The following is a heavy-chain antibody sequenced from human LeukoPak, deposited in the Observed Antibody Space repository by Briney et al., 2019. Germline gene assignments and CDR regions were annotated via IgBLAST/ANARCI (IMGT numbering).Heavy chain of an antibody. CDR2: ISAYNGNT. V-gene: IGHV1-18*01. Sequence: ASVKVSCKASGYTFTSYGISWVRQAPGQGLEWTGWISAYNGNTNYAQKLQGRVTMTTDTSTSTAYMELRSLRSDDTAVYYCARYYDFWSGYYKYYFDYWGQGTLVTVSS. J-gene: IGHJ4*02. CDR1: GYTFTSYG. CDR3: ARYYDFWSGYYKYYFDY. D-gene: IGHD3-3*01.